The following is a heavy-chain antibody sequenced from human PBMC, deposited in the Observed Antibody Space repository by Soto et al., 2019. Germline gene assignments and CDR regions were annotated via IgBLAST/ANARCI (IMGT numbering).Heavy chain of an antibody. V-gene: IGHV4-34*01. D-gene: IGHD6-13*01. CDR2: INHSGST. CDR1: GGSFSGYY. J-gene: IGHJ4*02. Sequence: SETLSLTCAVYGGSFSGYYWSWIRQPPGKGLEWIGEINHSGSTNYNPSLKSRVTISVDTSKNQFSLKLSSVTAADTAVYYCASKPGIAAAGIDYWGQGTLVTVSS. CDR3: ASKPGIAAAGIDY.